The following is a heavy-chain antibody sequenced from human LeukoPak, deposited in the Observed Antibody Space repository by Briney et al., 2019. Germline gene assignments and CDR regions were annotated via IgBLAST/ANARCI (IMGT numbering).Heavy chain of an antibody. D-gene: IGHD3-16*02. CDR3: ARSDSYVWGSYRYCHFDY. V-gene: IGHV4-39*01. CDR2: IYYSGST. Sequence: SETLSLTCTVPGGSISSSSYYWGWIRQPPGKGLEWIGSIYYSGSTYYNPSLKSRVTISVDTSKIQFSLKLSSVTAADTAVYYCARSDSYVWGSYRYCHFDYWGQGTLVTVSS. CDR1: GGSISSSSYY. J-gene: IGHJ4*02.